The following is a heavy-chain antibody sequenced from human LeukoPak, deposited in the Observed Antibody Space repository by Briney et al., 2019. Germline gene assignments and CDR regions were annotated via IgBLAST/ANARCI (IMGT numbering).Heavy chain of an antibody. Sequence: GGTLRLSCAASGFTFSSYGMSWVRQAPGKGLEWVSCISGSGSYIYYADSVKGRFTISRDNAKNSLYLQMNSLRAEDTAVYYCATEGGYYDSSGYFAREYYFDYWGQGTLVTVSS. CDR3: ATEGGYYDSSGYFAREYYFDY. CDR2: ISGSGSYI. D-gene: IGHD3-22*01. CDR1: GFTFSSYG. V-gene: IGHV3-21*01. J-gene: IGHJ4*02.